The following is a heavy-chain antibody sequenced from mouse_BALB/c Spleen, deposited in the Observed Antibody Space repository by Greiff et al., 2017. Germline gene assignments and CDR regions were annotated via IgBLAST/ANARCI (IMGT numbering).Heavy chain of an antibody. Sequence: VQLKESGGGLVQPGGSRKLSCAASGFTFSDYGMAWVRQAPGKGPEWVAFISNLAYSIYYADTVTGRFTISRENAKNTLYLEMSSLRSEDTAMYYGARLLRLHYFDYWGQGTTLTVSS. CDR2: ISNLAYSI. D-gene: IGHD1-2*01. V-gene: IGHV5-15*02. CDR3: ARLLRLHYFDY. CDR1: GFTFSDYG. J-gene: IGHJ2*01.